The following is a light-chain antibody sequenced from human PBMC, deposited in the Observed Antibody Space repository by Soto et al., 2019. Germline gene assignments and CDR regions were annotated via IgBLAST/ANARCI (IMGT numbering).Light chain of an antibody. CDR3: QSYDTSLSGYVV. J-gene: IGLJ2*01. CDR2: GNS. Sequence: QSVLTQPPSVSGAPGQRVTISCTGSSSNIGAGYGVHWYQQLPGTAPKLPIYGNSNRPSGVPDRFSGSKSGTSASLAITGLQAEDEADYYCQSYDTSLSGYVVFGGGTKLTVL. CDR1: SSNIGAGYG. V-gene: IGLV1-40*01.